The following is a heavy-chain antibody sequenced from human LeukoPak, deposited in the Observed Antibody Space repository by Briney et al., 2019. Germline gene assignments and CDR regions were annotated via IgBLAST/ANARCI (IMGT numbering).Heavy chain of an antibody. V-gene: IGHV4-39*07. J-gene: IGHJ6*03. CDR1: GGSISSSSYY. CDR3: ARTGYSSSWYYYYYYMDV. Sequence: SETLSLTCTVSGGSISSSSYYWGWIRQPPGTGLEWIGSIYYSGSTYYNPSLKSRVTISVDTSKNQFSLKLSSVTAADTAVYYCARTGYSSSWYYYYYYMDVWGKGTTVTVSS. D-gene: IGHD6-13*01. CDR2: IYYSGST.